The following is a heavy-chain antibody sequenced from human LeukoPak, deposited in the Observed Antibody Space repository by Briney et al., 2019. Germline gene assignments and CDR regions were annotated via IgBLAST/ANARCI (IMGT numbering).Heavy chain of an antibody. D-gene: IGHD2-2*01. CDR1: GYSFTSYW. CDR3: ARHHPLTYCSSTSCPVDAFDI. CDR2: IDPSDSYT. Sequence: GESLKISCKGSGYSFTSYWICWVRQMPGKGLEWMGRIDPSDSYTNYSPSFQGHVTISADKSISTAYLQWSSLKASDTAMYYCARHHPLTYCSSTSCPVDAFDIWGQGTMVTVSS. V-gene: IGHV5-10-1*01. J-gene: IGHJ3*02.